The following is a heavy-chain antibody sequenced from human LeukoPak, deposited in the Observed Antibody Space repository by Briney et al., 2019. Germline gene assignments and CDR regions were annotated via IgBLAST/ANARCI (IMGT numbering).Heavy chain of an antibody. CDR1: GFTLSNYA. Sequence: GGSLRLSCAGSGFTLSNYAMTWVRQAPEMGLDWVSVISSSGAYTNYADSVKGRFTISRDNSKNTLYLQMTSLRAEDTAIYYCAKMFDTSTWYVDNWGQGTLVTVSS. D-gene: IGHD6-13*01. CDR3: AKMFDTSTWYVDN. CDR2: ISSSGAYT. V-gene: IGHV3-23*01. J-gene: IGHJ4*02.